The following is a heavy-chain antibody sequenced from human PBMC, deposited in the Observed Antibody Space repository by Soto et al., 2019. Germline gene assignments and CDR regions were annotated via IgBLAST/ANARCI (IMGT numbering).Heavy chain of an antibody. CDR2: ISGSGGTT. CDR1: GFTFANYA. D-gene: IGHD2-8*01. Sequence: PLCSLSLSSLPYGFTFANYAMSWVRQAPGQGLEWVSAISGSGGTTYYSDSVKGPFTISRDNSKNTVYLQMNDLRVDDAAEYFCAKDSWCMLGAHAGMYDARDLWG. V-gene: IGHV3-23*01. CDR3: AKDSWCMLGAHAGMYDARDL. J-gene: IGHJ6*02.